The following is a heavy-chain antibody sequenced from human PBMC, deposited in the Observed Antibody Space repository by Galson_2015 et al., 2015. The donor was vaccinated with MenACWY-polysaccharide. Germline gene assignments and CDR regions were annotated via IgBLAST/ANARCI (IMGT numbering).Heavy chain of an antibody. Sequence: SLRLSCAASGFSFSSYCMHWGRQDPGKGLVWVAGISYDGSNKYYADSVKGRFTISRDNSKNTLYLQMNSLRAEDTAVYYCAKGWNYYFDFWGQGTLVTVSS. CDR1: GFSFSSYC. CDR3: AKGWNYYFDF. CDR2: ISYDGSNK. J-gene: IGHJ4*02. V-gene: IGHV3-30*18. D-gene: IGHD1-1*01.